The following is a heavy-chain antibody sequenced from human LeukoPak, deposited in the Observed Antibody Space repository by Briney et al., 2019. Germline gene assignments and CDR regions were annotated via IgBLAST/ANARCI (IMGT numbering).Heavy chain of an antibody. CDR3: AGGYKYAYYNYYYMDV. Sequence: SETLSLTCAVYGGSFSGYYWSWIRQPPGKGLEWIGYIYHSGSTNYNPSLKSRVTISVDTSKNQFSLKLSSVTAADTAVYYCAGGYKYAYYNYYYMDVWGKGTTVTVSS. J-gene: IGHJ6*03. D-gene: IGHD5-24*01. CDR2: IYHSGST. CDR1: GGSFSGYY. V-gene: IGHV4-59*01.